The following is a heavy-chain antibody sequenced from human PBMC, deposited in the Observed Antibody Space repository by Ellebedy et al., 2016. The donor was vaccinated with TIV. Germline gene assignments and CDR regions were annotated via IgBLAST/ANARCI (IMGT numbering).Heavy chain of an antibody. CDR2: INPSGGST. J-gene: IGHJ4*02. D-gene: IGHD3-3*01. V-gene: IGHV1-46*04. CDR3: ARARRSGWLHTPDY. CDR1: GYTFTNYF. Sequence: AASVKVSCKASGYTFTNYFVHWVRHAPGQGLVWMGIINPSGGSTTYEQKLQGRLTITRDTSTSTVYMELSSLRSEETAVYYCARARRSGWLHTPDYWGQGLLVTVSS.